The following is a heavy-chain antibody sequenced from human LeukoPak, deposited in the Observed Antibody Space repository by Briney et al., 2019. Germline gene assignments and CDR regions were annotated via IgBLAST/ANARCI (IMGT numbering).Heavy chain of an antibody. CDR2: ISSTSDTI. CDR3: ARDQDYYDSSGYYTPFFDY. CDR1: GFIFSNYR. D-gene: IGHD3-22*01. J-gene: IGHJ4*02. V-gene: IGHV3-48*01. Sequence: PGGSLRLSCAASGFIFSNYRMNWVRQAPGKGLEWVSYISSTSDTIYYVDSVKGRFTISRDNAKNSLYLQMNSLRAEDTAVYYCARDQDYYDSSGYYTPFFDYWGQGTLVTVSS.